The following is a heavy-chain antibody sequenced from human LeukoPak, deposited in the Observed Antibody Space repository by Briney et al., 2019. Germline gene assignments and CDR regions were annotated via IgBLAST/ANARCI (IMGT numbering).Heavy chain of an antibody. Sequence: GGSLRLSCAASEFXFSNAWISWVRQAPGKGLEWVGRIKSKTDGGTTDYAAPVKGRFTISRDDSKNTLYLQMNSLKTEDTAVYYCTTAIAAAGRGYYWGQGTLVTVSS. CDR1: EFXFSNAW. J-gene: IGHJ4*02. D-gene: IGHD6-13*01. CDR2: IKSKTDGGTT. CDR3: TTAIAAAGRGYY. V-gene: IGHV3-15*01.